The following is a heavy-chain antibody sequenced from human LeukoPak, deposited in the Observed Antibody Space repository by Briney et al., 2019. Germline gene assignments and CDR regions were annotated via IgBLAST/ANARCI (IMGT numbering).Heavy chain of an antibody. Sequence: ASVKVSCKASGYTFTSYDINWVRQATGQGLERMGWMNPNSGNTGYAQKFQGRVTITRNTSISTAYMELSSLRSEDTAVYYCARANVRITIFGVDIGYSFDYWGQGTLVTVSS. CDR1: GYTFTSYD. CDR2: MNPNSGNT. D-gene: IGHD3-3*01. V-gene: IGHV1-8*03. CDR3: ARANVRITIFGVDIGYSFDY. J-gene: IGHJ4*02.